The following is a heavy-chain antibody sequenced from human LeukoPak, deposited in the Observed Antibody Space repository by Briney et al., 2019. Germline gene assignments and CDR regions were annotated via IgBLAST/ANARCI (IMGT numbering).Heavy chain of an antibody. D-gene: IGHD6-13*01. J-gene: IGHJ4*02. Sequence: PGRSLRLXCAASGFTYSSYGMHWVRRAPGKGLEWVAVIWYDGSNKYYADSVKGRFTISRDNSKNTLYLQMNSLRAEDTAVYYCARDIAAAGLFFDYWGQGTLVTVSP. V-gene: IGHV3-33*01. CDR3: ARDIAAAGLFFDY. CDR1: GFTYSSYG. CDR2: IWYDGSNK.